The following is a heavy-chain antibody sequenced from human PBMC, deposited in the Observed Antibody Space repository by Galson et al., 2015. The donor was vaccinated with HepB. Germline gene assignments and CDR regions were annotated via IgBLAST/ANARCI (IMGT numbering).Heavy chain of an antibody. CDR1: GYSFTSYW. V-gene: IGHV5-10-1*01. CDR3: ARQGYCSSTSCRYYYYYYGMDV. CDR2: IDPSDSYT. D-gene: IGHD2-2*01. Sequence: QSGAEVKKPGESLRISCKGSGYSFTSYWISWVRQMPGKGLEWMGRIDPSDSYTNYSPSFQGHVTISADKSISTAYLQWGSLKASDTAMYYCARQGYCSSTSCRYYYYYYGMDVWGQGTTVTVSS. J-gene: IGHJ6*02.